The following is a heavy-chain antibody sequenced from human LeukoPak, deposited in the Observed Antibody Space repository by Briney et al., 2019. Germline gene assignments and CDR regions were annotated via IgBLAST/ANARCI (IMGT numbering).Heavy chain of an antibody. CDR2: IYYSGST. CDR1: GGSISSYY. CDR3: ARLSLNCSGSSCYYQAFDI. Sequence: SETLSLTCTVSGGSISSYYWSWIRQPPGKGLEWIGYIYYSGSTNYNPSLKSRVTISVDTSKNQFSLKLSSVTAADTAVYYCARLSLNCSGSSCYYQAFDIWGQGTMVTVSS. J-gene: IGHJ3*02. D-gene: IGHD2-15*01. V-gene: IGHV4-59*08.